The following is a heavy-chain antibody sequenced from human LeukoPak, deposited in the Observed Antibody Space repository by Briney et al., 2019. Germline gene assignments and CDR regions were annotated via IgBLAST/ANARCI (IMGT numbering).Heavy chain of an antibody. J-gene: IGHJ2*01. D-gene: IGHD3-10*01. CDR1: GFTFSSYA. CDR3: AKCRSMVRGVSYWYFDL. V-gene: IGHV3-23*01. Sequence: GGSLRLSCAASGFTFSSYAMSWVRQAPGKGLEWVSAISGSGGGTYYADSVKGRFTISRDDSKNTLYLQMNSLRAEDTAVYYCAKCRSMVRGVSYWYFDLWGRGTLVTVSS. CDR2: ISGSGGGT.